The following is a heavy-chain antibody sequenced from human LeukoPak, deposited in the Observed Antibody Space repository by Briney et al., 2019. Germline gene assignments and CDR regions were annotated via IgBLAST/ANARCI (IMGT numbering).Heavy chain of an antibody. V-gene: IGHV4-4*07. Sequence: SETLSLTCTVSGGSISSYYWSWIRQPAGKGLEWIGRISASGNTNYNPSLQSRVTMSVDTSKNQFSLKLSSVTAADTAVYYCASLGGYYDSSGYVNAFDIWGQGTMVTVSS. CDR1: GGSISSYY. D-gene: IGHD3-22*01. CDR3: ASLGGYYDSSGYVNAFDI. CDR2: ISASGNT. J-gene: IGHJ3*02.